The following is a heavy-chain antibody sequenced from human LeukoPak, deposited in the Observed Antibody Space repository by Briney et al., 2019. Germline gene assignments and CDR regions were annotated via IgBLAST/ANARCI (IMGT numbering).Heavy chain of an antibody. D-gene: IGHD4-11*01. J-gene: IGHJ6*04. V-gene: IGHV3-30*04. CDR1: GFTFSTYA. CDR2: VSNDGSDT. CDR3: ARDGDYINYYYYGVDV. Sequence: PGGSLRLSCAASGFTFSTYAMHWVRQAPGRGLELVTFVSNDGSDTYYADSVKGRFSVSRGNSKNTLYLQMNSLRVEDTAVYYCARDGDYINYYYYGVDVWGKGTTVTVSS.